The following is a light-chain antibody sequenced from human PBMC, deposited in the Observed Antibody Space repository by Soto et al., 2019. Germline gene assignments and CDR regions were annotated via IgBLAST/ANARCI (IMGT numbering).Light chain of an antibody. J-gene: IGLJ1*01. CDR2: DVS. V-gene: IGLV2-14*01. CDR1: SSDVGGYND. CDR3: SSYTSSSTYV. Sequence: QSVLTQPASVSGSPGQSITISCTGTSSDVGGYNDVSWYQQHPGKAPEFMIYDVSNRPSGVSNRFSGSKSGNTASLTISGLQDEDEADYYCSSYTSSSTYVFGTGTKLTVL.